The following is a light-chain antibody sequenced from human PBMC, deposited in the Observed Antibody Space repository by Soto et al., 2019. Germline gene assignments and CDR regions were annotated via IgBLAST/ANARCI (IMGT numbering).Light chain of an antibody. V-gene: IGKV1-6*01. CDR3: LQDYNYPRT. CDR2: AAS. CDR1: QGIRND. J-gene: IGKJ1*01. Sequence: AIQMTQSPSSLSASVGDRVSITCRASQGIRNDLAWYHEKPGKAPKLLIYAASTLQSEVPSRFSGRGSGTDFTLTISSLQPEDFATYYCLQDYNYPRTFGQGTKVEIK.